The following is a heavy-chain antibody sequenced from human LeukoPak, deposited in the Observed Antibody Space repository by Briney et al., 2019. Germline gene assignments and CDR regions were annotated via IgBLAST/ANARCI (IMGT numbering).Heavy chain of an antibody. J-gene: IGHJ4*02. V-gene: IGHV3-74*01. CDR3: ARGHRWSYDY. CDR2: VKGDGSDT. CDR1: GFTFSGHY. Sequence: GGSLRLSCAASGFTFSGHYMHWVRQAPGKGLVWDSHVKGDGSDTRYADSVEGRFIISRDNAKNTLYLQMNSLRAEDTGVYFCARGHRWSYDYWGQGTLVTVSS. D-gene: IGHD1-26*01.